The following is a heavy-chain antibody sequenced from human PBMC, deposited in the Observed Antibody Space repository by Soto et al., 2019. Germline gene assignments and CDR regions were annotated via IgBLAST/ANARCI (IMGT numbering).Heavy chain of an antibody. CDR1: GGSISSSSYY. D-gene: IGHD3-9*01. V-gene: IGHV4-39*01. Sequence: QLQLQESGPGLVKPSETLSLTCTVSGGSISSSSYYWGWIRQPPGKGLEWIGSIYYSGSTYYNPSLKRRVTISVDPSKNQFSLKLSSVTAADTAVYYCARQPNVSLYFDWSRRFDPWGQGTLVTVSS. CDR2: IYYSGST. CDR3: ARQPNVSLYFDWSRRFDP. J-gene: IGHJ5*02.